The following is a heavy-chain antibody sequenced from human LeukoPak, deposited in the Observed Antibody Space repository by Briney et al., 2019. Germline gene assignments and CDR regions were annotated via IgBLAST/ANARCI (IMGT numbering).Heavy chain of an antibody. CDR2: IKSKTDGGTT. CDR3: ARYYGDSGSQYYFDY. D-gene: IGHD3-22*01. J-gene: IGHJ4*02. CDR1: GFTFSDSW. Sequence: GGSLRLSCAASGFTFSDSWMSWVRQAPGKGLEWVGRIKSKTDGGTTDYAAPVKGRFTISRDDSKNTLYLQMNSLKIEDTAVYYCARYYGDSGSQYYFDYWGQGTLVTVSS. V-gene: IGHV3-15*01.